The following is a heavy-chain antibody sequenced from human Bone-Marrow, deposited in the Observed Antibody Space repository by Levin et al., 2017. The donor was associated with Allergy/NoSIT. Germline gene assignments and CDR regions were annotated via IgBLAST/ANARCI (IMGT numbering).Heavy chain of an antibody. CDR3: ARSMVYEFLSTYDMPPPPFQY. J-gene: IGHJ4*01. CDR1: GGSITGGDYY. Sequence: SETLSLTCSVSGGSITGGDYYWSWIRQTPGKGLEWIGYVSSSGKTHYNPSLKNRVTTSLDTSNNRFSLKVRSVTAADTAVYKCARSMVYEFLSTYDMPPPPFQYWGLGILVTVSS. D-gene: IGHD3-3*01. CDR2: VSSSGKT. V-gene: IGHV4-30-4*01.